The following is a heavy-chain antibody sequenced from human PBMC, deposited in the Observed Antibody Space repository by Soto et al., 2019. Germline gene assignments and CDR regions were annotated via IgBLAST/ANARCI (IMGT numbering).Heavy chain of an antibody. CDR2: INHSGST. J-gene: IGHJ4*02. Sequence: QVQLQQWGAGLLKPSETLSLTCAVYGGSFSGYYWTWIRQPPGTGLEWIGEINHSGSTNYNPSLTXXGTISVDTSTNQFSLKLTSVTAADTAVYYCARDKITGLFDYWGQGTLVHVSS. CDR3: ARDKITGLFDY. CDR1: GGSFSGYY. V-gene: IGHV4-34*01. D-gene: IGHD2-8*02.